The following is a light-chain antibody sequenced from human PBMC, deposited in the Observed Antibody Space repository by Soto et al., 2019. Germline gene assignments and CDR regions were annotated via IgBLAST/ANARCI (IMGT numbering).Light chain of an antibody. J-gene: IGLJ1*01. CDR3: QSYDSTLSARYV. V-gene: IGLV1-40*01. Sequence: QSVLTQPPSVSGAPGQRVTISCTGSSSNIGAGYDVHWCQQRPGAAPKLLISANINRPSGVPDRFSGSKSGTSASLAITGLQADDEGDYYCQSYDSTLSARYVFGTGTKPTVL. CDR1: SSNIGAGYD. CDR2: ANI.